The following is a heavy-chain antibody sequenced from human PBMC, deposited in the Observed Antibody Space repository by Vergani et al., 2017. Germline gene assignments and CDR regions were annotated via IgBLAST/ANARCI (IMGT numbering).Heavy chain of an antibody. CDR1: GFIFSSYG. D-gene: IGHD2-2*01. Sequence: QVQLVESGGGVVQPGRSLRLPCAASGFIFSSYGMHWVRPAPGKGLDLVAVFSYDGSNKYYPDSVKGRFTISRDNSKNTLYLHMNSLRAEDTAVYYCAKDLGSSTSSTFDYWGQRTLVTVSS. CDR2: FSYDGSNK. CDR3: AKDLGSSTSSTFDY. J-gene: IGHJ4*02. V-gene: IGHV3-30*18.